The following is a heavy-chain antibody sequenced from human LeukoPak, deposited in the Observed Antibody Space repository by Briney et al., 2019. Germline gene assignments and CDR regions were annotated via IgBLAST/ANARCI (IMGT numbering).Heavy chain of an antibody. V-gene: IGHV4-39*01. Sequence: SETLSLTCTVSGDSISSSTYYWGWIRQPPGKGLEWIGSIYYSGSTYYNPSLKSRVTISMDTSKNQFSLRLSSVTAADTAVYYCARRGSSFFDYWGQGILVTVSS. J-gene: IGHJ4*02. CDR2: IYYSGST. CDR1: GDSISSSTYY. CDR3: ARRGSSFFDY. D-gene: IGHD6-13*01.